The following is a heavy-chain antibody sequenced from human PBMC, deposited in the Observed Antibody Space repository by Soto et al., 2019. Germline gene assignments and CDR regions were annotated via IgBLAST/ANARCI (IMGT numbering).Heavy chain of an antibody. J-gene: IGHJ2*01. CDR2: IIPIFGTV. Sequence: QVQLVQSGAEVKKPGSSVKVSCKASGGTFSNYPISWVRQAPGQGLEWMGGIIPIFGTVSYAQKFQGRVTIAAYESTSTAYMELSSLRSEDTAVYYCARGNHRWLQLWYFDLWGRGTLVTVSS. V-gene: IGHV1-69*12. CDR1: GGTFSNYP. CDR3: ARGNHRWLQLWYFDL. D-gene: IGHD5-12*01.